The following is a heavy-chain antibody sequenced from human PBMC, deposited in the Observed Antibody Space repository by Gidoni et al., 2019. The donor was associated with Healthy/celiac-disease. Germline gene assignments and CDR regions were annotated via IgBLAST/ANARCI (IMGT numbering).Heavy chain of an antibody. CDR2: ISSSSSYI. CDR3: ARGAAGDRGDAFDI. CDR1: RFTFRSYS. D-gene: IGHD7-27*01. V-gene: IGHV3-21*01. Sequence: EVQLVEAGGGLVKPGGSMRLSCSASRFTFRSYSLTWVPQAPGKGLECVSSISSSSSYIYYADSVKGRFTISRDNAKNSLYLQMNSLRAEDTAVYYCARGAAGDRGDAFDIWGQGTMVTVSS. J-gene: IGHJ3*02.